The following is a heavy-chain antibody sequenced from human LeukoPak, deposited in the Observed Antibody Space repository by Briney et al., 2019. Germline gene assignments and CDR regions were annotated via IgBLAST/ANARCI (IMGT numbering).Heavy chain of an antibody. CDR2: INPNSGGT. V-gene: IGHV1-2*02. D-gene: IGHD3-22*01. Sequence: ASVKVSCKASGYTFTGYYMHWVRQAPGQGLEWMGWINPNSGGTNYAQKFRGRVTMTRDTSISTAYMELSRLRSDDTAVYYCARDRSPYYYDSSGNTGFDPWGQGTLVTVSS. J-gene: IGHJ5*02. CDR1: GYTFTGYY. CDR3: ARDRSPYYYDSSGNTGFDP.